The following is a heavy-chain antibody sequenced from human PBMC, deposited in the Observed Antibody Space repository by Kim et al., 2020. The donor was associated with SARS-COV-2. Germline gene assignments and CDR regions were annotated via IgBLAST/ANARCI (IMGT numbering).Heavy chain of an antibody. V-gene: IGHV3-23*01. J-gene: IGHJ4*02. CDR1: GFTFSSYA. CDR3: AKDLYGRYDSSGLVSGVGAFGFDY. Sequence: GGSLRLSCAASGFTFSSYAMSWVRQAPGKGLEWVSAISGSGGSTYYADSVKGRFTISRDNSKNTLYLQMNSLRAEDTAVYYCAKDLYGRYDSSGLVSGVGAFGFDYWGQGTLVTVSS. D-gene: IGHD3-22*01. CDR2: ISGSGGST.